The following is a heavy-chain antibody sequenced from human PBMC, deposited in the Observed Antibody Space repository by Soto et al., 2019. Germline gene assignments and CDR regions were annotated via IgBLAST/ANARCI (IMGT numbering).Heavy chain of an antibody. Sequence: EVQLLESGGGLVQPGESLRLSCVASGFTFSDYAMSWVRLAPGKGLEWVSAIVAGGGSTFYAASVKGRFTVSRDNSKNTLYLQMNNLRAEDSAVYFCAKDRSLSSSSSPRGDYWGQGTLVTVSS. D-gene: IGHD6-6*01. CDR2: IVAGGGST. J-gene: IGHJ4*02. V-gene: IGHV3-23*01. CDR3: AKDRSLSSSSSPRGDY. CDR1: GFTFSDYA.